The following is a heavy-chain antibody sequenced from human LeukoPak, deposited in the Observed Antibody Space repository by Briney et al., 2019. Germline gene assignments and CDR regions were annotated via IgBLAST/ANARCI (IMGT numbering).Heavy chain of an antibody. CDR2: INPKSGGT. CDR3: VTLGGHSLAAHNGF. Sequence: AAVKLSCKPSGYKFIDPSLHGVRQAPGQGLEWMGRINPKSGGTYIAQKFQDRVAMTRDTSINTAYMELSRLTSDDTAKYYCVTLGGHSLAAHNGFWGQGTLVTVSS. D-gene: IGHD5-12*01. V-gene: IGHV1-2*06. CDR1: GYKFIDPS. J-gene: IGHJ4*02.